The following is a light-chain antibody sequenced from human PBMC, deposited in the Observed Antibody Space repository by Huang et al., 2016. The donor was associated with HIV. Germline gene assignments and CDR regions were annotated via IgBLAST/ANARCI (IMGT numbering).Light chain of an antibody. CDR1: QSLVHSDGNTY. CDR3: MQGTHWPL. CDR2: KVS. J-gene: IGKJ2*01. Sequence: DVVMTQSPLSLPVTLGQPASISCRSSQSLVHSDGNTYLNWFQQRPGQPPRRLIYKVSNRDSGVPDRFSGSGSGTDFTLKISRVEAEDVGVYYCMQGTHWPLFGQGTKLEIK. V-gene: IGKV2-30*02.